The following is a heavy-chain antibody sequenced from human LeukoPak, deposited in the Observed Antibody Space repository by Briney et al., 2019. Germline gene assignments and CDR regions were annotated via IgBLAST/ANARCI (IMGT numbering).Heavy chain of an antibody. CDR1: GFTFSSDW. CDR3: AKDICSSTSCYAYAFDI. Sequence: GGSLRLSCAASGFTFSSDWMIWVRQAPGKGLEWVSAISGSGGSTYYADSVKGRFTISRDNSKNTLYLQMNSLRAEDTAVYYCAKDICSSTSCYAYAFDIWGQGTMVTVSS. V-gene: IGHV3-23*01. D-gene: IGHD2-2*01. CDR2: ISGSGGST. J-gene: IGHJ3*02.